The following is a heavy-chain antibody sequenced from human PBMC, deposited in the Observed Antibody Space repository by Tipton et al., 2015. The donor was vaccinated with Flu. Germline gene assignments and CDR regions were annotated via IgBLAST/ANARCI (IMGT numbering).Heavy chain of an antibody. CDR3: ASATTVTTSGMDV. Sequence: TLSLTCTISAGSISSYYWTWVRQPPGKGLEWIGDVYYSGRTNYRPSLNSRVTMSADTSINQVSLKLSSVTAADTAVYYCASATTVTTSGMDVWGQGTTVTVSS. CDR1: AGSISSYY. CDR2: VYYSGRT. D-gene: IGHD4-11*01. V-gene: IGHV4-59*08. J-gene: IGHJ6*02.